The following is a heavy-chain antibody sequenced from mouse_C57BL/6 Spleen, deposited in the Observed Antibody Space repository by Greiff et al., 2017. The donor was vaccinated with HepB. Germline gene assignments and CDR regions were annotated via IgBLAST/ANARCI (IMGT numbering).Heavy chain of an antibody. D-gene: IGHD2-5*01. CDR2: IRNKANGYTT. CDR3: ARYDSNPSNAMDY. V-gene: IGHV7-3*01. Sequence: EVKLVESGGGLVQSGGSLSLSCAASGFTFTDYYMSWVRQPPGKALEWLGFIRNKANGYTTEYSGSVKGRFIISRDNSQSILYLQMNALRAEDSAASYCARYDSNPSNAMDYWSQGASVTVSS. CDR1: GFTFTDYY. J-gene: IGHJ4*01.